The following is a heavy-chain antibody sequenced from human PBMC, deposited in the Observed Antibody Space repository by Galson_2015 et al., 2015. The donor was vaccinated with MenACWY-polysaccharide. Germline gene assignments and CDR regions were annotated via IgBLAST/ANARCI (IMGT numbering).Heavy chain of an antibody. CDR2: ISGSGGST. Sequence: SLRLSCAASGFTFSSYDMSWVRQAPGKGLEWVSAISGSGGSTYYADSVKGRFTISRDNSKNTLYLQMNSLRADDTAVYYCAKALVYGGNRKPTYYFDYWGQGTLVTVS. CDR1: GFTFSSYD. J-gene: IGHJ4*02. D-gene: IGHD4-23*01. V-gene: IGHV3-23*01. CDR3: AKALVYGGNRKPTYYFDY.